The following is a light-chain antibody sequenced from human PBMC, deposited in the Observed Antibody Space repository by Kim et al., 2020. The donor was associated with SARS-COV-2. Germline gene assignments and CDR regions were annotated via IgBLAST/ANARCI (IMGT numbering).Light chain of an antibody. CDR3: QQSYTIIT. CDR2: AAS. CDR1: HYISYY. V-gene: IGKV1-39*01. Sequence: DIQMTQSPSSLSASVGDRVTITCRASHYISYYLNWYQQKPEKAPNLLIYAASRLQSGVPPRFSGSGSGTDFTLTISSLQPEDFATYCCQQSYTIITFGQGTRLEIK. J-gene: IGKJ5*01.